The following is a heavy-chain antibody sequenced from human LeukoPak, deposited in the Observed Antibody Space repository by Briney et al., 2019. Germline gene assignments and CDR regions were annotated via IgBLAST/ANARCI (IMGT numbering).Heavy chain of an antibody. Sequence: GGSLRLSCAASGFTFSSYSMNWVRQAPGKGLEWVSYISSSSSTIYYADSVKGRFTISRDNAKNSLYLQMNSLRAEDTAVYYCAREEGYYDFWSGYGNWFDPWGQGTLVTVSS. CDR2: ISSSSSTI. J-gene: IGHJ5*02. CDR1: GFTFSSYS. V-gene: IGHV3-48*01. D-gene: IGHD3-3*01. CDR3: AREEGYYDFWSGYGNWFDP.